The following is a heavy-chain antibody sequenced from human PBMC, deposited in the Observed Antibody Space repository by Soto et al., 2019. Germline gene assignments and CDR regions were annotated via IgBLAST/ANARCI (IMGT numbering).Heavy chain of an antibody. J-gene: IGHJ6*02. CDR2: IKRESDGGTT. V-gene: IGHV3-15*07. CDR1: GFTLRTGW. Sequence: EVQLVESGGGLVKPGGSLRLACAASGFTLRTGWMNWVRQAPGKGLEWVGRIKRESDGGTTDYGVSVRGRFTISRDESQNTLYLQMNSLGTEDTAVYYCATEPYFYDSSGVDVWGQGTTVTVSS. CDR3: ATEPYFYDSSGVDV.